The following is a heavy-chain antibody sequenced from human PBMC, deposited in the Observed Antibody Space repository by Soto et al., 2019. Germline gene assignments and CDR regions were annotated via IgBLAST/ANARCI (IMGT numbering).Heavy chain of an antibody. CDR2: IINDGSTK. V-gene: IGHV3-30*18. CDR1: GFAFSSYG. D-gene: IGHD3-10*01. CDR3: AKDRMGAGVRGYFDY. J-gene: IGHJ4*02. Sequence: QVQLVESGGGVVQPGRSLRLSCAASGFAFSSYGMHWVRQAPGKGLEWVAVIINDGSTKYYADSVKGRFTISRDNSKSTLYLQMNSLRAEDTAVYYCAKDRMGAGVRGYFDYWGQGTLVTVSS.